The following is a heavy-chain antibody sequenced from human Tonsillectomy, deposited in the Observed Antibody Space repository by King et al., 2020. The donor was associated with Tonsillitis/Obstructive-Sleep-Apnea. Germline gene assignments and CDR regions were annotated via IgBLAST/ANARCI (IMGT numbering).Heavy chain of an antibody. CDR1: GFTFSSYA. J-gene: IGHJ4*02. Sequence: QLVQSGGGLVQSGGSLRLSCAASGFTFSSYAMSWVRQAPGKGLEWVSTISGSGGSTYYADSVKGRFTISRDNSKNTLYPQMNSLRAEDTAVYYCAKDRAGGIVVEPAAPFDYWGQGTLVTVSS. CDR2: ISGSGGST. CDR3: AKDRAGGIVVEPAAPFDY. D-gene: IGHD2-2*01. V-gene: IGHV3-23*04.